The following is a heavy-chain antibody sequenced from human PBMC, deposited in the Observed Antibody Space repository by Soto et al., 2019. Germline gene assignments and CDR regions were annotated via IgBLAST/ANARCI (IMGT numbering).Heavy chain of an antibody. CDR2: IYYSGST. V-gene: IGHV4-31*03. J-gene: IGHJ6*03. Sequence: NPSETLSLTSTVSGGSISSGGYYWSWIRQHPGKGLEWIGYIYYSGSTYYNPSLKSRVTISVDTSKNQFSLKLSSVTAADTAVYYCASRSNYYYMDVWGKGTTVTVSS. CDR1: GGSISSGGYY. CDR3: ASRSNYYYMDV.